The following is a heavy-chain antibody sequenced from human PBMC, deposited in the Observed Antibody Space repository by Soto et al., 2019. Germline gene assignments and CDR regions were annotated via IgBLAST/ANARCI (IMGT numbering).Heavy chain of an antibody. CDR1: GGSISSYY. CDR2: IYYSGST. J-gene: IGHJ5*02. D-gene: IGHD2-15*01. Sequence: SETLSLTCTVSGGSISSYYWSWIRQPPGKGLEWIGYIYYSGSTNYNPSLKSRVTISVDTSKNQFSLKLSSVTAADTAVYYCARLMGLYCSGGSCYGGDWFDPWGQGTLVTVSS. V-gene: IGHV4-59*01. CDR3: ARLMGLYCSGGSCYGGDWFDP.